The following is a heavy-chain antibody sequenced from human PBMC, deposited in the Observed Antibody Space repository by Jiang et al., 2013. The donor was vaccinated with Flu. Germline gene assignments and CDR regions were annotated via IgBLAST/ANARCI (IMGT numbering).Heavy chain of an antibody. J-gene: IGHJ4*02. CDR2: INPSDDST. D-gene: IGHD1-14*01. CDR1: GRNFITYK. Sequence: SGAEVKKPGASVKVSCTASGRNFITYKLHWVRQAPGQGLEWMGLINPSDDSTTYAQRFQGRVTMTTDTSTRTIYMELSSLRSEDTAIYYCAREAVSRRIGRTRQSYFDLWGQGARVTVSS. CDR3: AREAVSRRIGRTRQSYFDL. V-gene: IGHV1-46*01.